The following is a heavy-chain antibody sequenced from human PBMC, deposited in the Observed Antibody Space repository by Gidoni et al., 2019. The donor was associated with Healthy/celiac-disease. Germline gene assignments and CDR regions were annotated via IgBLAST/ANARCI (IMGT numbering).Heavy chain of an antibody. CDR2: INPNSGGT. Sequence: QVQLVQSGAEVKKPGASVKVSCKASGYTFTGYYMHWVRQAPGQGLEWMGWINPNSGGTNYAQKFQGRVTMTRDTSISTAYMELSRLRSDDTAVYYCARADFGVVMPNYYYGMDVWGQGTTVTVSS. CDR3: ARADFGVVMPNYYYGMDV. D-gene: IGHD3-3*01. V-gene: IGHV1-2*02. J-gene: IGHJ6*02. CDR1: GYTFTGYY.